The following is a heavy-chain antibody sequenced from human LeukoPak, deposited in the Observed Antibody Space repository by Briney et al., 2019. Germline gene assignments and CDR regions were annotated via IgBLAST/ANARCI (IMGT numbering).Heavy chain of an antibody. J-gene: IGHJ4*02. D-gene: IGHD2-15*01. CDR3: ARTIEEYCSGGSCYHYYFDY. CDR1: GFTFSSYS. Sequence: GGSLRLSCAASGFTFSSYSMNWVRQAPGKGLEWVSSISSSRSYIYYADSVKGRFTISRDNAKTSLYLQMNSLRAEDTAVYYCARTIEEYCSGGSCYHYYFDYWGQGTLVTVSS. V-gene: IGHV3-21*01. CDR2: ISSSRSYI.